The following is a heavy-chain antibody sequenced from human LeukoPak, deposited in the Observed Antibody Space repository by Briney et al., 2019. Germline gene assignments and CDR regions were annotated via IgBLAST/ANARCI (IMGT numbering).Heavy chain of an antibody. CDR1: GFTVSSNY. J-gene: IGHJ4*02. V-gene: IGHV3-66*01. CDR2: IYSGGST. D-gene: IGHD6-19*01. CDR3: AKDGVEQWLAYYFDY. Sequence: PGGSLRLSCAASGFTVSSNYMSWVRQAPGKGLEWVSVIYSGGSTYYADSVKGRFTISRDNSKNTLYVQMNSLRAEDTAVYYCAKDGVEQWLAYYFDYWGQGTLVTVSS.